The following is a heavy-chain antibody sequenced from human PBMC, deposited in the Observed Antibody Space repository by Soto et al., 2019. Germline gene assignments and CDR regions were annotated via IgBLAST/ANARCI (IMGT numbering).Heavy chain of an antibody. D-gene: IGHD5-12*01. V-gene: IGHV3-23*01. Sequence: EVQLLESGGGLVQPGGSLRLSCAASGFTLTSCAMSWVRQTPGKGLEWVSALGRSGGATYYADSVKGRFTISRDTSTNTLYLQMTNLRADDTAIYYCAKGDMATIRNSFDPWGQGTLVTVSS. CDR2: LGRSGGAT. CDR1: GFTLTSCA. J-gene: IGHJ5*02. CDR3: AKGDMATIRNSFDP.